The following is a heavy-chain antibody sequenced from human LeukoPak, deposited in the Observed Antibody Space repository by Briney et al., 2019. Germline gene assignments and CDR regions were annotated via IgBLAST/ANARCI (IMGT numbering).Heavy chain of an antibody. Sequence: PGGSLRLSCAASGFTFSSYAMSWVRQAPGKGVEWVSTISGGGGSTYYADSVKGRFTISRDNSKNTLYLKMNSLRAEVTALYSCALRGLVITYYFDYWGQGTLVTVSS. CDR2: ISGGGGST. CDR3: ALRGLVITYYFDY. CDR1: GFTFSSYA. V-gene: IGHV3-23*01. J-gene: IGHJ4*02. D-gene: IGHD3-9*01.